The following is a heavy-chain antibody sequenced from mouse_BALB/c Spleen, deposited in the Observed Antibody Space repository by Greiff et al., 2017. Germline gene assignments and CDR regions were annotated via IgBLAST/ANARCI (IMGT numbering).Heavy chain of an antibody. CDR1: GYSITSGYY. Sequence: VQLKEAGPGLVKPSQSLSLTCSVTGYSITSGYYWNWIRQFPGNKLEWMGYISYDGSNNYNPSLKNRISITRDTSKNQFFLKLNSVTTEDTATYYCARGSYDGYYVDAMDYWGQGTSVTVSS. V-gene: IGHV3-6*02. CDR2: ISYDGSN. D-gene: IGHD2-3*01. CDR3: ARGSYDGYYVDAMDY. J-gene: IGHJ4*01.